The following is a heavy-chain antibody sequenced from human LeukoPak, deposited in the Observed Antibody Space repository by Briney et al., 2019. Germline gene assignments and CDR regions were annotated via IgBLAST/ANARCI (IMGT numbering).Heavy chain of an antibody. CDR1: GFTFSSYA. CDR3: AKDTLYGYDFWSGLQDVKLYEYLLIPF. CDR2: ISGSGGST. D-gene: IGHD3-3*01. Sequence: GGSLRLSCAASGFTFSSYAMSWVRQAPGKGLEWVSAISGSGGSTYYADSVKGRFTISRDNSKNTLYLQMNSLRAEDTAVYYCAKDTLYGYDFWSGLQDVKLYEYLLIPFWGQGTLVTVSS. J-gene: IGHJ1*01. V-gene: IGHV3-23*01.